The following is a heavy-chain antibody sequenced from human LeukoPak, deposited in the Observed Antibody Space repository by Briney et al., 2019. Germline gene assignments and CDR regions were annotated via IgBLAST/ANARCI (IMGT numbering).Heavy chain of an antibody. Sequence: ASVKVSCKASGYTFTSYYMDWARQAPGQGLEWTGWINPNSGGTNYAQKFQGRVTMTRDTSISTAYMELSRLRSEDTAVYYCARESLGSYKTVVIVARGHDAFDMWGQGTMVTVSS. CDR2: INPNSGGT. V-gene: IGHV1-2*02. CDR1: GYTFTSYY. J-gene: IGHJ3*02. D-gene: IGHD3-22*01. CDR3: ARESLGSYKTVVIVARGHDAFDM.